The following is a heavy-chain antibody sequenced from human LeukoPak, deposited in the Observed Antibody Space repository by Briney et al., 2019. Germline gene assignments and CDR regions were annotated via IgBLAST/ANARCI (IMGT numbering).Heavy chain of an antibody. CDR3: AKDLRSRTHYNWFDP. CDR1: GFTFSSYA. J-gene: IGHJ5*02. CDR2: ISGSGGST. V-gene: IGHV3-23*01. D-gene: IGHD4-17*01. Sequence: GGSLRLSCAASGFTFSSYAMSWVRQAPGKGLEWVSAISGSGGSTYYADSVKGRFTISRDNSKNTLYLQMNSLRAEDTAVYYCAKDLRSRTHYNWFDPWGQGTLVTVSS.